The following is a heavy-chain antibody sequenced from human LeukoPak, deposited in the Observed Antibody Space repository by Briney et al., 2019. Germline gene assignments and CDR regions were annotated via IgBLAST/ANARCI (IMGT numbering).Heavy chain of an antibody. CDR2: IYSGGST. D-gene: IGHD5-18*01. CDR1: GFTVSSNY. CDR3: ARDIRWRQMIDY. J-gene: IGHJ4*02. V-gene: IGHV3-66*02. Sequence: GGSLRLSCAASGFTVSSNYMSWVRQAPGKGLEWVSVIYSGGSTYYADSVKGRFTISRDNSKNTLYLQMNSLRAEDTAVYCCARDIRWRQMIDYWGQGTLVTVSS.